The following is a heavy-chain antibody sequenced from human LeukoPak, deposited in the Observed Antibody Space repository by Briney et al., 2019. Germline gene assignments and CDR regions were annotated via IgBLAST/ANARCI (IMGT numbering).Heavy chain of an antibody. J-gene: IGHJ4*02. CDR2: IYPGDSDT. Sequence: GESLKSSCKGSGYSFTSYWIGWVRQMPGKGLEWMGIIYPGDSDTRYSPSFQGQVTISADKSISTTYLQWSSLKASDTAMFYCATPYTCEYCSITTCYFNYWGQGTLVTVSS. CDR3: ATPYTCEYCSITTCYFNY. V-gene: IGHV5-51*01. D-gene: IGHD2-2*01. CDR1: GYSFTSYW.